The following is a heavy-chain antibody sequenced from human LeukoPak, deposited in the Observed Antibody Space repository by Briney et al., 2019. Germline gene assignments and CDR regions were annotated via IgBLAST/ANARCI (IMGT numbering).Heavy chain of an antibody. D-gene: IGHD2-15*01. CDR3: AKLTILGYCSGGSCYDRRVFDY. J-gene: IGHJ4*02. V-gene: IGHV3-23*01. CDR1: GFTVSSNS. CDR2: ISGSGGST. Sequence: GGSLRLSCTVSGFTVSSNSMSWVRQAPGKGLEWVSAISGSGGSTYYADSVKGRFTISRDNSKNTLYLQMNSLRAEDTAVYYCAKLTILGYCSGGSCYDRRVFDYWGLGTLVTVSS.